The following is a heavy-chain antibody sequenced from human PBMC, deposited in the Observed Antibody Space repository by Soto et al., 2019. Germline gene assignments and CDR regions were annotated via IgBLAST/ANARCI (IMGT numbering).Heavy chain of an antibody. Sequence: PSETLSLTCTVSGGSISSYYWSWIRQPPGKGLEWIGYIYYSGSTNYDPSLKSRVTISVDTSKNQFSLKLSSVTAADTAVYYCARRYGASFDYWGQGTLVTVSS. CDR1: GGSISSYY. CDR3: ARRYGASFDY. D-gene: IGHD4-17*01. V-gene: IGHV4-59*01. J-gene: IGHJ4*02. CDR2: IYYSGST.